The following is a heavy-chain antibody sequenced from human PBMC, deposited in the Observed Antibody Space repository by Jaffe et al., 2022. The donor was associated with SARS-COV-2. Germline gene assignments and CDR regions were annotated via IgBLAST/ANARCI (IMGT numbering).Heavy chain of an antibody. Sequence: QLQLQESGPGLVKPSETLSLTCTVSGGSISSSSYYWGWIRQPPGKGLEWIGSIYYSGSTYYNPSLKSRVTISVDTSKNQFSLKLSSVTAADTAVYYCARHKGGMGPKGTPYYFDYWGQGTLVTVSS. V-gene: IGHV4-39*01. J-gene: IGHJ4*02. D-gene: IGHD1-7*01. CDR3: ARHKGGMGPKGTPYYFDY. CDR1: GGSISSSSYY. CDR2: IYYSGST.